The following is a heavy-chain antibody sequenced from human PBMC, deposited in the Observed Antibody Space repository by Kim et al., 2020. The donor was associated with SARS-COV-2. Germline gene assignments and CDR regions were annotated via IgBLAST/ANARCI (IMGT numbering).Heavy chain of an antibody. V-gene: IGHV3-33*01. J-gene: IGHJ4*02. CDR3: AREGVYGSAFDY. D-gene: IGHD3-10*01. Sequence: YYADSVKGRFTISRDNSKNTLYLQMNSLRAEDTAVYYCAREGVYGSAFDYWGQGTLVTVSS.